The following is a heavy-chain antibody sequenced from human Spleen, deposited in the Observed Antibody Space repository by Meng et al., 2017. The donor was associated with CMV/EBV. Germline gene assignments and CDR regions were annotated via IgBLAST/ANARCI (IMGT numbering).Heavy chain of an antibody. D-gene: IGHD3-16*01. V-gene: IGHV3-30-3*02. CDR2: ISSDETTT. Sequence: SAFTFTSYWMHWVRQAPGKGLEWVAAISSDETTTYYPDSVRGRFTVSRDNSKNVIYLQMNSLRPEDTALYFCAKGPIGGNYRGSHFDYWGQGVLVTVSS. CDR3: AKGPIGGNYRGSHFDY. J-gene: IGHJ4*02. CDR1: AFTFTSYW.